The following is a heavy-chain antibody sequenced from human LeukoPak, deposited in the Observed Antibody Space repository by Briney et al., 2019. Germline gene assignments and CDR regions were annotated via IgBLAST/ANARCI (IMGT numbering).Heavy chain of an antibody. CDR2: IIPIFGTA. CDR3: ARVPYSSGSVDY. CDR1: GGTFSSYA. V-gene: IGHV1-69*05. J-gene: IGHJ4*02. Sequence: SVKVSCKASGGTFSSYAISWVRQAPGQGLEWMGRIIPIFGTANYAQKFQGRVTITTDESTSTAYMGLSSLRAEDTAVYYCARVPYSSGSVDYWGQGTLVTVSS. D-gene: IGHD6-19*01.